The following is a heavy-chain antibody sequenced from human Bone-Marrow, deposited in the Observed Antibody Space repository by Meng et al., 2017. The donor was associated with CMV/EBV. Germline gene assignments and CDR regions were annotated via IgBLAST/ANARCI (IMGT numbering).Heavy chain of an antibody. D-gene: IGHD6-6*01. CDR3: ARDYARQRAGRPIDF. Sequence: GESLKISCAASGFSFNTYAMHWVRQAPGKGLNWVAVISYDGKNKYYADSVKGRFTVSRDNSRQTLFLHMSSLRSEDTGVFYCARDYARQRAGRPIDFWGQGTGVTVSS. CDR2: ISYDGKNK. J-gene: IGHJ4*02. CDR1: GFSFNTYA. V-gene: IGHV3-30*04.